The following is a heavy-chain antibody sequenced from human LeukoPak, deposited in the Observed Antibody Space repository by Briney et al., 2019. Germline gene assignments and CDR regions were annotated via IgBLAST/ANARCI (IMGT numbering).Heavy chain of an antibody. CDR3: SRAATVVTPGYFDY. J-gene: IGHJ4*02. V-gene: IGHV4-39*01. Sequence: SETLSLTCTVSGGSISSSSYYWGWIRQPPGKGLEWIGSIYYSGNTYYNPSLKSRVTISVDTSKNQFSLKLSSVTAADTAVYYCSRAATVVTPGYFDYWGQGTLVTVSS. CDR1: GGSISSSSYY. CDR2: IYYSGNT. D-gene: IGHD4-23*01.